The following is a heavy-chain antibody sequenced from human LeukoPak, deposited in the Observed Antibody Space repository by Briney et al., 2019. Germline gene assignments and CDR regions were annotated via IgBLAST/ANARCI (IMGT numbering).Heavy chain of an antibody. D-gene: IGHD3-22*01. Sequence: KPSQTLSLTCTVSGGSISSGSYYWSWIRQPAGKGLEWIGRIYTSGSTYYNPSLKSRVTISVDTSKNQFSLKLSSVTAADTAMYYCARRMNSGYYYDAFDFWGQGTMVTVSS. CDR1: GGSISSGSYY. J-gene: IGHJ3*01. CDR3: ARRMNSGYYYDAFDF. CDR2: IYTSGST. V-gene: IGHV4-61*02.